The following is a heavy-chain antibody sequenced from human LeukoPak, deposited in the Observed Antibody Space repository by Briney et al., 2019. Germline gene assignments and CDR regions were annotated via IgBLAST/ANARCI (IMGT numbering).Heavy chain of an antibody. CDR2: IKQDGSEK. V-gene: IGHV3-7*03. D-gene: IGHD4-17*01. CDR1: GFTFSSYW. J-gene: IGHJ4*02. CDR3: AKSDTTVTAGQFDY. Sequence: GGSLRLSCAASGFTFSSYWMSWVRQAPGKGLEWVANIKQDGSEKYYVDSVKGRFTISRDNAKNSLYLQMNSLRAEDTALYYCAKSDTTVTAGQFDYWGQGTLVAVSS.